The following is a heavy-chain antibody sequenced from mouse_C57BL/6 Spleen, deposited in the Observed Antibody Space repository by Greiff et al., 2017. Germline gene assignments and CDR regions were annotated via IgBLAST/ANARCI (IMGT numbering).Heavy chain of an antibody. D-gene: IGHD1-1*01. V-gene: IGHV1-72*01. CDR1: GYTFTSYW. CDR3: AREGNYYYGALDY. Sequence: VQLQQPGAELVKPGASVQLSCKASGYTFTSYWMHWVKQRPGRGLEWIGRIDPNSGGTKYNEKFKSMATLTVDELSSTAYMQLSSLTSEDSAVYDCAREGNYYYGALDYWGQGTTLTVS. CDR2: IDPNSGGT. J-gene: IGHJ2*01.